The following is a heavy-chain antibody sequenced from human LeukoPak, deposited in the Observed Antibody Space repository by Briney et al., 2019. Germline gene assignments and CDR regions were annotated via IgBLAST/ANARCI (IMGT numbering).Heavy chain of an antibody. J-gene: IGHJ4*02. CDR1: GFTFSSYG. D-gene: IGHD3-22*01. V-gene: IGHV3-30*18. CDR2: ISYDGSNK. Sequence: GGSLRLSCAASGFTFSSYGMHWVRQAPGKGLEWVAVISYDGSNKYYADSVKGRFTISRDNSKNTLYLQMNSLRAEDTAVYYCAKASSDSSGYFDVDYWGQGTLVTVSS. CDR3: AKASSDSSGYFDVDY.